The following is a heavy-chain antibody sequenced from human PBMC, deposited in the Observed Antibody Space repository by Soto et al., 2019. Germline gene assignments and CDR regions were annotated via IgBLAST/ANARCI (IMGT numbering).Heavy chain of an antibody. V-gene: IGHV1-8*01. J-gene: IGHJ5*02. CDR2: MNPNSGNT. Sequence: QVQLVQSGAEVKKPGASVKVSCKASGYTFTSYDINWVRQATGQGLEWMGWMNPNSGNTGFAQKFQGRVTMTRNTSISTAYTELSSLKSEDPAVYYCARETVSWFDPWGQGTLVTVSS. D-gene: IGHD3-16*01. CDR3: ARETVSWFDP. CDR1: GYTFTSYD.